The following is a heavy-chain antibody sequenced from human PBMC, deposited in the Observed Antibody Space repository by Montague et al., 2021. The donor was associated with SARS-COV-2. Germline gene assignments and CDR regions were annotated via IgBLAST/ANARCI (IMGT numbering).Heavy chain of an antibody. CDR1: GDSINTYY. CDR2: ISYSGST. Sequence: SETLSLTCTASGDSINTYYWSWIRQPPGKGMEWIGYISYSGSTNYNPSLKSRVTISLDTYNNKFALTLTSMTAADTAVNYCARGSGSFHVDLANWGQGALVAVSP. D-gene: IGHD1-26*01. V-gene: IGHV4-59*13. J-gene: IGHJ4*02. CDR3: ARGSGSFHVDLAN.